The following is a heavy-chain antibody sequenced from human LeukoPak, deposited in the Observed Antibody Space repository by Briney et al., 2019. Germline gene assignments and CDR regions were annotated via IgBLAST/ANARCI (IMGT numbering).Heavy chain of an antibody. CDR3: ARDSSSWFQGADY. CDR1: GFTFGDYA. Sequence: GGSLRLSCTASGFTFGDYAMSWFRQAPGKGLEWVSYISSSSSTIYYADSVKGRFTISRDNAKNSLYLQMNSLRDEDTAVYYCARDSSSWFQGADYWGQGTLVTVSS. CDR2: ISSSSSTI. D-gene: IGHD6-13*01. J-gene: IGHJ4*02. V-gene: IGHV3-48*02.